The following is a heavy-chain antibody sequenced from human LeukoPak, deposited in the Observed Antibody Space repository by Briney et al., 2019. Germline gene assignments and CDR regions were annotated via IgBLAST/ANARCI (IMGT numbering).Heavy chain of an antibody. V-gene: IGHV4-34*01. CDR2: INHSGST. J-gene: IGHJ4*02. D-gene: IGHD3-10*01. CDR1: GGSFSGYY. Sequence: SETLSLTCAVYGGSFSGYYWSWIRQPPGKGLEWIGEINHSGSTNYNPSLKSRVTISVDTSKNQFSLKLSSVTAADTAVYYSARKYYGSGSYEYWGQGTLVTVSS. CDR3: ARKYYGSGSYEY.